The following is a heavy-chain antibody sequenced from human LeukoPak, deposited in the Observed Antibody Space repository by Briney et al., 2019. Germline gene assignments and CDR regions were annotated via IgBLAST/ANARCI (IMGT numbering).Heavy chain of an antibody. Sequence: SETLSLTCGVYGGSFSGYYWSWIRQPPGKGPEWIGEINPSGGTNYNPSLKSRVTFSVDTSKNHFSLNLRSVTAADMAIYYCARGSLRYYDWLSWGQGTLVTVSS. V-gene: IGHV4-34*01. CDR3: ARGSLRYYDWLS. CDR1: GGSFSGYY. CDR2: INPSGGT. D-gene: IGHD3-9*01. J-gene: IGHJ5*02.